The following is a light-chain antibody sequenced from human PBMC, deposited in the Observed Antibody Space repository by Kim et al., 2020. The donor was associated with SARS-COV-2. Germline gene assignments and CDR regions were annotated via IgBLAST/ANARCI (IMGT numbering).Light chain of an antibody. CDR2: AAS. CDR3: LQDYSYPIT. Sequence: AIQMTQSPSSLSSSLGDRVTFTCRASQDIRNDVGWYQQKPGKAPKLLIHAASNLQSVVPSRFSGSGSGTDFTLTISSLQPEDFATYYCLQDYSYPITFGQGTRLEIK. J-gene: IGKJ5*01. V-gene: IGKV1-6*01. CDR1: QDIRND.